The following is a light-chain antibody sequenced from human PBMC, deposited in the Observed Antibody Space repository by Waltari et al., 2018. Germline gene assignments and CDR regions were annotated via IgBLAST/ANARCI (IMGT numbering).Light chain of an antibody. J-gene: IGLJ3*02. CDR2: DVT. CDR1: SRDIGGYNY. Sequence: HSALTQPASVSGSPGQSITISCSGTSRDIGGYNYVSWYQQHPGKAPKLLIYDVTNRPSGASKRFSGSKSGKTASLTISGLQAEDEAVYFCISYTSSTTDWVFGGGTKLTVL. CDR3: ISYTSSTTDWV. V-gene: IGLV2-14*03.